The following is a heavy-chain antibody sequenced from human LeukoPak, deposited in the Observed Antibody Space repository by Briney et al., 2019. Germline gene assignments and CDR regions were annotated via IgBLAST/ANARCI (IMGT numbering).Heavy chain of an antibody. CDR2: INHSGST. D-gene: IGHD3-16*01. Sequence: PSETLSLTCAVYGGSFSGYYWSWVRQPPEKGLEWIGEINHSGSTNYNPSLKSRLSISVDTSKNQFFLKLNSVTAADTAVYYCARAELGTKYYFDSWGQGTLVTVSS. J-gene: IGHJ4*02. V-gene: IGHV4-34*01. CDR3: ARAELGTKYYFDS. CDR1: GGSFSGYY.